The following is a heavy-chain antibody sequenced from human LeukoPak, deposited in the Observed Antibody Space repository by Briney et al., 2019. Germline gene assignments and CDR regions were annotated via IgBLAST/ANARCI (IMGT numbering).Heavy chain of an antibody. J-gene: IGHJ5*02. V-gene: IGHV1-2*02. Sequence: GASVKVSCKASGYTFTGYYMHWVRQAPGQGLEWMGWINPNSGGTNYAQKFQGRVTMTRDTSISTAYMELSRLRSDDTAVYYCVRGVGSGWVNWFDPWGQGTLVTVSS. CDR2: INPNSGGT. D-gene: IGHD6-19*01. CDR3: VRGVGSGWVNWFDP. CDR1: GYTFTGYY.